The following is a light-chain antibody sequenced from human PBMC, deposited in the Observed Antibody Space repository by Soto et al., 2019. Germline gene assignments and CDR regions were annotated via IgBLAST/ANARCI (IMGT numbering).Light chain of an antibody. CDR2: DAS. CDR1: QSVSSSY. CDR3: LQDHDDSWT. J-gene: IGKJ1*01. V-gene: IGKV3D-7*01. Sequence: EIFLTNYPVPLSVSAWEISTLSCSSSQSVSSSYLAWYQQKPGQAPRLLIYDASNRATGIPARFSGSRSGTEFTLTVSSLQPEDFATYYCLQDHDDSWTFGQGTKVDI.